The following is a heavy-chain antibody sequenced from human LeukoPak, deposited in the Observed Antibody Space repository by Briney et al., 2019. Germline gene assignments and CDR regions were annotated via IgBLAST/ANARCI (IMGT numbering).Heavy chain of an antibody. CDR3: ARGVNRAYDI. J-gene: IGHJ3*02. CDR1: GFIFSSYE. CDR2: TNEDESAK. D-gene: IGHD2-8*01. V-gene: IGHV3-7*01. Sequence: GGSLRLSCAASGFIFSSYEMNWVRQAPGKGLEWVALTNEDESAKYYVDSVKGRFTISRDNAKNSLFLQMNSLRDEDTAMYYCARGVNRAYDIWGHGTMVTVSS.